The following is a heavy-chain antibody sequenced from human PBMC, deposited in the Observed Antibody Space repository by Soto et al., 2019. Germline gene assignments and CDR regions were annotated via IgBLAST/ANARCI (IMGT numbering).Heavy chain of an antibody. D-gene: IGHD3-22*01. Sequence: QVQLQESGPGLVKPSETLSLTCTVSGGSVSSGNYYWSWIRQPPGKGLEWIGYFYYTGSINYNPSLKGRVTIFIDASKNHFSLRLSSVTAADTAVYYCARSMFYSDCSNYSPFEYWGQGTLVTASS. CDR2: FYYTGSI. V-gene: IGHV4-61*03. CDR3: ARSMFYSDCSNYSPFEY. J-gene: IGHJ4*02. CDR1: GGSVSSGNYY.